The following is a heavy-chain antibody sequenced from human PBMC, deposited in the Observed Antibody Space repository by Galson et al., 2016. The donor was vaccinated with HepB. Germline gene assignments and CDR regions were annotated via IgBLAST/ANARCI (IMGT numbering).Heavy chain of an antibody. CDR3: ATDLTCGGIIGHY. D-gene: IGHD3-16*01. CDR1: GYTFSNYG. CDR2: ISAHNGNT. V-gene: IGHV1-18*01. Sequence: SVKVSCKASGYTFSNYGISWVRQAPGQGLEWMGWISAHNGNTNYAQKVQGRVTMTSDTSTSTAYMELRSLRSDDTAVYYCATDLTCGGIIGHYWGQGTLVTVSS. J-gene: IGHJ4*02.